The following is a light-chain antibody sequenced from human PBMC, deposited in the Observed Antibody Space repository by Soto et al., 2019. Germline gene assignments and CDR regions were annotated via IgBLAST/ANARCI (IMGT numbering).Light chain of an antibody. CDR1: QSISATY. V-gene: IGKV3-20*01. CDR2: ATS. J-gene: IGKJ1*01. Sequence: EIVLAQSPGTLSLFPGYRATFSCRTSQSISATYLAWYQQKPGQAPRLLIYATSSRATGIPDRFSGSGSRTDFTLTISRLEPDDSAVYYCQQYASLPRTFGQGTKVEI. CDR3: QQYASLPRT.